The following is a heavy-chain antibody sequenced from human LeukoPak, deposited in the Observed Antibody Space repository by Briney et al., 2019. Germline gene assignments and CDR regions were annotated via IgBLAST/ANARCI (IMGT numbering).Heavy chain of an antibody. Sequence: GGSLRLSCAASGFTVSSNYMSWVRQAPGKGLEWVSVIYSGGSTYYADSVKGRFTISRDNSKNTLYLQMNSLRVEDTAVYFCARLSSWVFEIWGQGTMATVSS. V-gene: IGHV3-53*01. CDR1: GFTVSSNY. J-gene: IGHJ3*02. CDR3: ARLSSWVFEI. CDR2: IYSGGST. D-gene: IGHD3-16*01.